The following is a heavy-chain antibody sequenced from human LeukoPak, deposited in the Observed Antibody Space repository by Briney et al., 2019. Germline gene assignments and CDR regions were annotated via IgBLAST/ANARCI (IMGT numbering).Heavy chain of an antibody. Sequence: GRSLRLSCAASGFTFSSYGMHWVRQAPGKGLEWVAVISYDGSNKYYADSVKGRFTISRDNSKNTLYLQMNSLRAEDTAIYYCAKGSGYYPFGFDYWGQGTLVTVSS. D-gene: IGHD3-3*01. V-gene: IGHV3-30*18. CDR3: AKGSGYYPFGFDY. CDR1: GFTFSSYG. J-gene: IGHJ4*02. CDR2: ISYDGSNK.